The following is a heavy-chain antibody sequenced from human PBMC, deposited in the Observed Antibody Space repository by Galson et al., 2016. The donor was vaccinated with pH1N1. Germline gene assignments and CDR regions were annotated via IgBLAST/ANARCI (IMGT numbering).Heavy chain of an antibody. CDR1: GYDFSNFW. V-gene: IGHV5-51*01. CDR3: ARGSPFGIFFGMDV. CDR2: IYPGDSDT. D-gene: IGHD3-16*01. Sequence: SLQISCKSSGYDFSNFWIGWVRQVPGKGLEWMGIIYPGDSDTRYSPSFQGLVTISVDKSISTAYLQWSSLKASDTAMYFCARGSPFGIFFGMDVWGQGTTVTVAS. J-gene: IGHJ6*02.